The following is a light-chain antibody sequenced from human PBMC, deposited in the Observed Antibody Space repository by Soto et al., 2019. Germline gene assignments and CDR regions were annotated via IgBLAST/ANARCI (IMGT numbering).Light chain of an antibody. V-gene: IGKV3-20*01. CDR1: QSVGSTY. Sequence: EFVLTQSPGTLSLSPGERATLSCRASQSVGSTYLAWYQRKPGQAPRLLIYGVSSRATGIPDRFSGSGSGTDFTLTISRLEPEDFAVYYCQQYGETPWTFGQGTKVDIK. J-gene: IGKJ1*01. CDR3: QQYGETPWT. CDR2: GVS.